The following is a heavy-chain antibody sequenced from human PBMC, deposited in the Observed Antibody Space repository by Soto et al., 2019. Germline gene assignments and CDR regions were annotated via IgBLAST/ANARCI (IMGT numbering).Heavy chain of an antibody. J-gene: IGHJ6*02. D-gene: IGHD6-19*01. CDR3: AACGRRTCEQCCDYYGMDV. CDR2: IIPIFGTA. Sequence: QVQLVQSGAEVKKHGSSVKVSCKASGGTFSSYAISWVRQAPGQGLEWMGGIIPIFGTANYAQKFQGRVTITADESTSTAYMELSSLRSDDTAVYYCAACGRRTCEQCCDYYGMDVWGQVTTVTVSS. V-gene: IGHV1-69*01. CDR1: GGTFSSYA.